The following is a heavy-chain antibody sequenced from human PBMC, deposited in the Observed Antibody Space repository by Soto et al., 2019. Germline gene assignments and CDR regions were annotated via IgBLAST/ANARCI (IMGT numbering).Heavy chain of an antibody. V-gene: IGHV4-34*01. CDR1: GVSFRDSY. CDR2: INHRGSR. CDR3: ARGFASGSYFNAFDI. Sequence: SETLSLTCAVYGVSFRDSYWNWVRQPPGKGLEWIGEINHRGSRNYNPSLEGRVRISVDTSKNQFSLNVSSVTAADTAVYYCARGFASGSYFNAFDIWGQGTMVTVSS. J-gene: IGHJ3*02. D-gene: IGHD1-26*01.